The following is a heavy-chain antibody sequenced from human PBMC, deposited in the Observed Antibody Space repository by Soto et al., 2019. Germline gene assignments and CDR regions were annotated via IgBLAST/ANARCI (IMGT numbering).Heavy chain of an antibody. Sequence: QVQLQESGPGLVKPSETLSLTCTVSGGSISSYYWSWIRQPPGKGLEWIGYIFYSGSTNYNPSLKSRVTISVDTSKNQFSLKLRSVTAADTAVYYCARQSRVTGTTWFYYYMDVWGKGTTVTVSS. CDR3: ARQSRVTGTTWFYYYMDV. J-gene: IGHJ6*03. V-gene: IGHV4-59*08. D-gene: IGHD1-7*01. CDR2: IFYSGST. CDR1: GGSISSYY.